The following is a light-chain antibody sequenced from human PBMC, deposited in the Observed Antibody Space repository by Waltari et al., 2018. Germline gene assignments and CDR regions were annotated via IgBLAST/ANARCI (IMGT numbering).Light chain of an antibody. CDR2: EDS. CDR3: QAWESSAAV. Sequence: SYDLTQPPSVSVSPGQTATITCSGDKLGDKFACWYQQKPGQSPLLVIYEDSKRPSGIPERFSDSNAVHTATLTISGTQTMDEADYYCQAWESSAAVFGGGTKLTVL. CDR1: KLGDKF. J-gene: IGLJ3*02. V-gene: IGLV3-1*01.